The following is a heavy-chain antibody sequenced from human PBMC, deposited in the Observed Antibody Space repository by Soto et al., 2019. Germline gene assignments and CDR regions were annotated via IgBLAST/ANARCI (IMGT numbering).Heavy chain of an antibody. J-gene: IGHJ5*02. V-gene: IGHV1-18*01. CDR3: ARDVYCSSTSCYLARASWWFDP. D-gene: IGHD2-2*01. CDR2: ISVYNGNT. Sequence: GASVKVSCKASGYTFTSYGISWVRQAHGQGLEWMGWISVYNGNTNYAQKLQGRVTMTTDTSTSTAYMEVRSLRSDDTAVYYCARDVYCSSTSCYLARASWWFDPWGQGTLVTVSS. CDR1: GYTFTSYG.